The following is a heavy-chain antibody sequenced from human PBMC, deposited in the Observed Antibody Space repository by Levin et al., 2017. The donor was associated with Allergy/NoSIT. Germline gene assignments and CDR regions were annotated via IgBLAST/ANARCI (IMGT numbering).Heavy chain of an antibody. D-gene: IGHD1-26*01. CDR3: TTDRAYGSYDAFDI. Sequence: GGSLRLSCAASGFTFSNAWMSWVRQAPGKGLEWVGRIKSKTDGGTTDYAAPVKGRFTISRDDSKNTLYLQMNSLKTEDTAVYYCTTDRAYGSYDAFDIWGQGTMVTVSS. CDR1: GFTFSNAW. J-gene: IGHJ3*02. CDR2: IKSKTDGGTT. V-gene: IGHV3-15*01.